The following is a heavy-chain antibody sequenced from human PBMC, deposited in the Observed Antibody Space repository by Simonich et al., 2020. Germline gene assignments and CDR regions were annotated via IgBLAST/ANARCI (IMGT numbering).Heavy chain of an antibody. CDR2: IYNSGRT. Sequence: QLQLQESGPGLVKPSETLSLTCTVSGGSISSSSYYWGWIRQPPGKGLEWIGSIYNSGRTSYNPSLKSRVTISVDTSKNQFSLKLSSVTAADTAVYYCARQRVLMVYAIDYWGQGTLVTVSS. J-gene: IGHJ4*02. V-gene: IGHV4-39*01. CDR1: GGSISSSSYY. D-gene: IGHD2-8*01. CDR3: ARQRVLMVYAIDY.